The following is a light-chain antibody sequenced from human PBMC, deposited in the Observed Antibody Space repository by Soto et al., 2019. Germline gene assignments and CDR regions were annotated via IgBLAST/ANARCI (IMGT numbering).Light chain of an antibody. V-gene: IGLV2-23*03. Sequence: QSALTQPASVSGSPGQSITISCTGTSSDVGSYNLVSWYQQHPGKAPKLMIYEGSKRPSGVSNRFSGSKSGNTPSLTISGLQAEDEADYYCCSYAGSSTFVFGTGTKVTV. CDR2: EGS. J-gene: IGLJ1*01. CDR1: SSDVGSYNL. CDR3: CSYAGSSTFV.